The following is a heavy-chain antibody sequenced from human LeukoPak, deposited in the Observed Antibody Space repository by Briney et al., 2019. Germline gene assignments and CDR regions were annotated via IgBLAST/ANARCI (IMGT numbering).Heavy chain of an antibody. CDR1: GFTFDDYA. CDR3: AKGRGYSGYDEFDY. J-gene: IGHJ4*02. D-gene: IGHD5-12*01. Sequence: GRSLRLSCAASGFTFDDYAMHWVRQAPGKGLEWVSGISWNSGSIGYADSVKGRFTISRDNAKNSLYLQMNSLRAEDKALYYCAKGRGYSGYDEFDYWGQGTLVTVPS. V-gene: IGHV3-9*01. CDR2: ISWNSGSI.